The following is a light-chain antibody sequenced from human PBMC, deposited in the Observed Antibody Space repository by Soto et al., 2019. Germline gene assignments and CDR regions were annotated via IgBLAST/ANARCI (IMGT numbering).Light chain of an antibody. V-gene: IGLV1-44*01. CDR3: AAWDDSLHGWV. Sequence: QPVLTQPPSASGTPGQRVTISCSGSSSNIGSNTVNWYQQIPGTAPKLLIYSTDQRPSGVPDRFSGSRSGTSASLAISGLHSEDEADYYCAAWDDSLHGWVFGGGTKLTVL. J-gene: IGLJ3*02. CDR1: SSNIGSNT. CDR2: STD.